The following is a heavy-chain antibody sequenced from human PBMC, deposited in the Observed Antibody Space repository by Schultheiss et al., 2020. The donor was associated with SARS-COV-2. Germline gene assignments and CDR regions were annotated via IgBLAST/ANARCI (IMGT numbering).Heavy chain of an antibody. J-gene: IGHJ4*01. Sequence: GGSLRLSCSDSGFTLSRYSMNWIRQAPGKGLEWVSSITSTSSYIYYADSVKGRFTISIDNYKNSLYLQMDSLRAEDTAVYYCATLGGGLTAANYYSDHWGHGTLVTVAS. D-gene: IGHD2-21*02. V-gene: IGHV3-21*01. CDR2: ITSTSSYI. CDR1: GFTLSRYS. CDR3: ATLGGGLTAANYYSDH.